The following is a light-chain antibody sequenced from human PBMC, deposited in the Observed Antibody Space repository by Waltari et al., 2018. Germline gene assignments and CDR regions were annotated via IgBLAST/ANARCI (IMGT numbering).Light chain of an antibody. CDR3: ASWDGSLGGVI. V-gene: IGLV1-47*01. CDR1: NYNIGNTY. Sequence: QSVLSQPPSASGTPGQRVTISCSGTNYNIGNTYVNGYHQLPGTAPKLRIYPNNQRPSGVPDRFSGSKSGTSASLAISGLRSEDEAHYYCASWDGSLGGVIFGGGTKLTVL. J-gene: IGLJ2*01. CDR2: PNN.